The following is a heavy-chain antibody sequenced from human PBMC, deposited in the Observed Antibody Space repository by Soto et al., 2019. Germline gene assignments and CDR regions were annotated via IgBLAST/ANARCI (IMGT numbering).Heavy chain of an antibody. V-gene: IGHV3-73*02. CDR3: TKYYYDSSDYPTDAFDI. Sequence: EVQLVESGGGLVQPGGSLKLYCAASGFTFSGSSMHWVRQASGKGLEWVGRIRSKANSYATAYATSVKGRFTISRDDSKNTAYLQMNSLKTEDTAVYYCTKYYYDSSDYPTDAFDIWGQGTMVTVSS. J-gene: IGHJ3*02. CDR1: GFTFSGSS. CDR2: IRSKANSYAT. D-gene: IGHD3-22*01.